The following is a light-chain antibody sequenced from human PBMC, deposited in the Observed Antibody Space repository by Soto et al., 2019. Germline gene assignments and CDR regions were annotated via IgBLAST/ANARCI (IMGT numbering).Light chain of an antibody. V-gene: IGKV3-11*01. CDR3: QQRSNWPPA. J-gene: IGKJ4*01. CDR2: DAS. Sequence: EIVLTQSPATLSLSPGERATLSCRASQSVSSNLAWYQQKPGQAPRLLIYDASNRATGIPARFSGSGSGTDFTLTISSLEPEDFAVYYCQQRSNWPPAFGGGTKVENK. CDR1: QSVSSN.